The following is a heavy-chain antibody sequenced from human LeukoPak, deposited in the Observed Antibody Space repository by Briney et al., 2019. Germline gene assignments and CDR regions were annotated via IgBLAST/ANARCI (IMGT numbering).Heavy chain of an antibody. V-gene: IGHV1-69*13. D-gene: IGHD2-2*01. Sequence: SVKVSCKASGGTFISYAISWVRQAPGQGLEWMGGIIPIFGTANYAQKFQGRVTITADESTSTAYMELSSLRSEDTAVYYCASTCSSTSCYGSYYYYGMDVWGQGTTVTVSS. J-gene: IGHJ6*02. CDR2: IIPIFGTA. CDR1: GGTFISYA. CDR3: ASTCSSTSCYGSYYYYGMDV.